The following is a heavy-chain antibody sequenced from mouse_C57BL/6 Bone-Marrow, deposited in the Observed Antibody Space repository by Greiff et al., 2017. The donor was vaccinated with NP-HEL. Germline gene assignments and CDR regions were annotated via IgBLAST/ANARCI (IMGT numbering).Heavy chain of an antibody. CDR1: GFTFSSYG. D-gene: IGHD2-1*01. V-gene: IGHV5-6*01. J-gene: IGHJ2*01. Sequence: EVKPMESGGDLVKPGGSLKLSCAASGFTFSSYGMSWVRQTPDKRLEWVATISSGGSYTYYPDSVKGRFTISRDNAKNTLYLQMSSLKSEDTAMYYCARHDGNYDYWGQGTTLTVSS. CDR2: ISSGGSYT. CDR3: ARHDGNYDY.